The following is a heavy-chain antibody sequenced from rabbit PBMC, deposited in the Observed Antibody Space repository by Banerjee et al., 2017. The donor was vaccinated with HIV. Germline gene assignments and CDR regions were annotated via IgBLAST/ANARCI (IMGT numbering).Heavy chain of an antibody. CDR3: ARDQPADGGFSLNL. J-gene: IGHJ4*01. Sequence: QEQLVESGGGLVTLGGSLKLSCKVSGIDFSYYGISWVRQAPGKGLEWIAYIYPGYGTTDYASWAKGRFTISLDNAQNTVDLQMTSLTAADTATYFCARDQPADGGFSLNLWGPGTLVTVS. D-gene: IGHD7-1*01. V-gene: IGHV1S47*01. CDR1: GIDFSYYG. CDR2: IYPGYGTT.